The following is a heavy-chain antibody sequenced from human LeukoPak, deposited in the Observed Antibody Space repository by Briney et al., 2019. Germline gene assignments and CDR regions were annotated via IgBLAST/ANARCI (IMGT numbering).Heavy chain of an antibody. CDR1: GGTFSSYA. V-gene: IGHV1-69*13. Sequence: SVKVSCKASGGTFSSYAISWVRQAPGQGLEWMGGIIPIFGTANYAQKFQGRVTITADESTSTAYMELSGLRSEDTAVYYCAGSSQTGLFDPWGQGTLVTVSS. CDR3: AGSSQTGLFDP. J-gene: IGHJ5*02. D-gene: IGHD6-13*01. CDR2: IIPIFGTA.